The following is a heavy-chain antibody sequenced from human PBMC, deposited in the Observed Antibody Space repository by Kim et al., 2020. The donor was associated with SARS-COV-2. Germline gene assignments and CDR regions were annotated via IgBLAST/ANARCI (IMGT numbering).Heavy chain of an antibody. V-gene: IGHV4-39*01. J-gene: IGHJ4*02. Sequence: PSLKSRVTLSVDTSKNQFSLKLSSVTAADTAVYYCARQGRGRLSLVYFDYWGQGTLVTVSS. CDR3: ARQGRGRLSLVYFDY.